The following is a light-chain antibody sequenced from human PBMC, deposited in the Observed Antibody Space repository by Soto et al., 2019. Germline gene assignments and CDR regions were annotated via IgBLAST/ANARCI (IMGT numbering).Light chain of an antibody. CDR2: DVT. Sequence: QSVLAQPRSVSGSPGQSVTLSCTGTSSDVGGYDFVSWYQQYPGKAPKLIIFDVTERTSGVPDRFSGSKSGNSASLTISGLQAEDEADYYCSSCAGSYILGVFGGGTKLTVL. CDR1: SSDVGGYDF. CDR3: SSCAGSYILGV. J-gene: IGLJ3*02. V-gene: IGLV2-11*01.